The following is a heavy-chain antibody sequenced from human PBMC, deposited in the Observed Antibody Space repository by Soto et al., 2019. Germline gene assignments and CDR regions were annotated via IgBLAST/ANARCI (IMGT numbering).Heavy chain of an antibody. D-gene: IGHD3-10*01. J-gene: IGHJ4*02. CDR3: AREVKGVTSFDY. CDR1: GFTALSYA. V-gene: IGHV1-3*01. CDR2: LNGGVDGT. Sequence: QVRLIQSGPEMMQPGASVRVSCKASGFTALSYAFHWVRQAPGQGPEWLGWLNGGVDGTSYSQRXXGXXTISRDTSTNTVYLEVTSLTSDDTAVYYCAREVKGVTSFDYWGQGTLVTVSS.